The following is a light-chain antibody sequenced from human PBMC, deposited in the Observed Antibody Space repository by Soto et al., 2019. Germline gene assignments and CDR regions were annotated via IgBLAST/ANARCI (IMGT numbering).Light chain of an antibody. CDR3: QQYDNLPLT. CDR2: DAS. J-gene: IGKJ4*01. V-gene: IGKV1-33*01. CDR1: QDIANY. Sequence: DIQMTQSPSSLSASVGDRVTITCQASQDIANYLNWYQQKAGRAPKFLIYDASSLETGVPSRFSGSGSGPDFTLTISSLQPEDIATYYCQQYDNLPLTFGGGTKVDIK.